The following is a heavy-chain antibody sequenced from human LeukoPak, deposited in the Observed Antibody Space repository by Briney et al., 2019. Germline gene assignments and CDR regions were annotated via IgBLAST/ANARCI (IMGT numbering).Heavy chain of an antibody. D-gene: IGHD4-11*01. Sequence: GGSLRLSCAASGFTFDSYSMNWVRRAPGKGLQWVSSISTGSNYIYYADSVKGRFTISRDNAKNSLYLQMNSLRADDTGVYYCARDRIYTNYYFDSWGLGTPVTVSS. CDR2: ISTGSNYI. J-gene: IGHJ4*02. V-gene: IGHV3-21*01. CDR3: ARDRIYTNYYFDS. CDR1: GFTFDSYS.